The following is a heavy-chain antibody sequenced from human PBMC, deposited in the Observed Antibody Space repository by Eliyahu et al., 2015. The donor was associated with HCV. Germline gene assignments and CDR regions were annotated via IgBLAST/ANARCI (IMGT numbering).Heavy chain of an antibody. J-gene: IGHJ4*02. V-gene: IGHV4-39*01. CDR1: GGXXXXSXYY. CDR3: ARQWTGYSPPYFFDY. D-gene: IGHD3/OR15-3a*01. Sequence: QLQLQESGPGLVKPSETLSLTCTVSGGXXXXSXYYWGWIRQPPGKGLAWIGSIXXSGITYYNPSLKSRVTISVDTSKNQFSLKLSSVTATDTAVYFCARQWTGYSPPYFFDYWGQGTLVTVSS. CDR2: IXXSGIT.